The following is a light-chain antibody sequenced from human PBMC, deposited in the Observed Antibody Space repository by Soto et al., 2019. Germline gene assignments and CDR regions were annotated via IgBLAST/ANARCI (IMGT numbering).Light chain of an antibody. CDR3: QQYNDEPWT. CDR1: QNIGNW. Sequence: DIQMTQSPSTLSASVGDRVTITCRASQNIGNWLAWYQQKPWKTPDLLIYDASSLESGVPLRFSGSGSGTEFTLTISSLQTDDSATYYCQQYNDEPWTFGQGTNVEIK. J-gene: IGKJ1*01. CDR2: DAS. V-gene: IGKV1-5*01.